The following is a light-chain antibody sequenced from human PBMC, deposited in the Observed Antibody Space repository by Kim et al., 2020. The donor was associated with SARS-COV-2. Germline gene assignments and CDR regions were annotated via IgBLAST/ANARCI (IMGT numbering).Light chain of an antibody. CDR3: QQRRYWPVT. CDR1: QGVGSQ. J-gene: IGKJ1*01. V-gene: IGKV3-11*01. CDR2: DAS. Sequence: SSPGERATLSGRASQGVGSQLAWYRQKPGQAPRLVIYDASVRATGIAARFSGSGSGTDFTLTISSLEPEDFAVYFCQQRRYWPVTFGQGTKVDIK.